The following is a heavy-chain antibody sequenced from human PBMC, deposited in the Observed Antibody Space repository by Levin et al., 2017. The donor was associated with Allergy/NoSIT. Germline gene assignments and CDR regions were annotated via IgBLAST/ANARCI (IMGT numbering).Heavy chain of an antibody. CDR3: ANSGWGFDY. J-gene: IGHJ4*02. D-gene: IGHD6-19*01. CDR1: GFTFSSYA. Sequence: LSLTCAASGFTFSSYAMSWVRPAPGKGLEWVSAISGSGGSTYYADSVKGRFTISRDNSKNTLYLQMNSLRAEDTAVYYCANSGWGFDYWGQGTLVTVSS. CDR2: ISGSGGST. V-gene: IGHV3-23*01.